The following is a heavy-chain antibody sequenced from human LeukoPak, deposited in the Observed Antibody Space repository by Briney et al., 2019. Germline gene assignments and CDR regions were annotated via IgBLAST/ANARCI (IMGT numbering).Heavy chain of an antibody. Sequence: PSETLSLACTVSGGSISSYYWSWIRQPPGKGLEWIGYIYYSGSTNYNPSLKSRVTISVDTSKNQFSLKLSSVTAADTAVYYCARRNVVVVAATRGFDYWGQGTLVTVSS. CDR3: ARRNVVVVAATRGFDY. CDR1: GGSISSYY. V-gene: IGHV4-59*12. J-gene: IGHJ4*02. D-gene: IGHD2-15*01. CDR2: IYYSGST.